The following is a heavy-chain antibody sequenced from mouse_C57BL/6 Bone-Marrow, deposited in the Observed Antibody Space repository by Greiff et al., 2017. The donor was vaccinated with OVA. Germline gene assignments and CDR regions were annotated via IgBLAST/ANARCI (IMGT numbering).Heavy chain of an antibody. CDR1: GFTFTDYY. CDR2: IRNKANGYTT. D-gene: IGHD4-1*01. Sequence: EVQGVESGGGLVQPGGSLSLSCAASGFTFTDYYMSWVRQPPGKALEWLGCIRNKANGYTTEYSASVKGRFTISRENSQSILYLQMNALRAEDSATYYCARYHWSYFDYGGQGTTLTVSS. J-gene: IGHJ2*01. V-gene: IGHV7-3*01. CDR3: ARYHWSYFDY.